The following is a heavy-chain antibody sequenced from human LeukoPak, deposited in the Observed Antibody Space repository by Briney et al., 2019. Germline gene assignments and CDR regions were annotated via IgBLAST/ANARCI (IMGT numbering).Heavy chain of an antibody. CDR1: GGSITSHY. CDR2: IFYSGTT. Sequence: PSETLSLTCTVSGGSITSHYWSWIRQPPGKGLEWIGYIFYSGTTNYTPSPNSRVTISVDTSKNQFSLKLSSVTAADTAVYYCARVKDSSSAPDWYFDLWGRGTLVTISS. CDR3: ARVKDSSSAPDWYFDL. D-gene: IGHD6-6*01. J-gene: IGHJ2*01. V-gene: IGHV4-59*11.